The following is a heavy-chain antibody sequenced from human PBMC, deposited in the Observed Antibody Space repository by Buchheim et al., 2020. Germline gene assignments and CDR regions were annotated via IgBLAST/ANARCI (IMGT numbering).Heavy chain of an antibody. CDR1: GFTFSSYA. D-gene: IGHD3-22*01. V-gene: IGHV3-30*04. CDR3: ASAPYYYDSSGYGDY. Sequence: QVQLVESGGGVVQPGRSLRLSRAASGFTFSSYAMHWVRQAPGKGLEWVAVISYDGSNKYYADSVKGRFTISRDTSKNTLYLQMNSLRAEDTAVYYCASAPYYYDSSGYGDYWGQGTL. J-gene: IGHJ4*02. CDR2: ISYDGSNK.